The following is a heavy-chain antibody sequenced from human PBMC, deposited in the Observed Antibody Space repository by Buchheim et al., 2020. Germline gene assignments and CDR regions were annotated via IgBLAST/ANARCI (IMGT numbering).Heavy chain of an antibody. CDR2: IYGNDDP. J-gene: IGHJ4*02. CDR1: GFSVSSNY. CDR3: ARDTSSPARADW. V-gene: IGHV3-66*01. Sequence: EEKLVESGGGLVQPGGSLRLSCAASGFSVSSNYMNWVRQPPGKGLEWVSLIYGNDDPKYTDSAKGRFTISRDDSQNIVVPHMNRLRVEDTAVYYCARDTSSPARADWWGRGTL. D-gene: IGHD3/OR15-3a*01.